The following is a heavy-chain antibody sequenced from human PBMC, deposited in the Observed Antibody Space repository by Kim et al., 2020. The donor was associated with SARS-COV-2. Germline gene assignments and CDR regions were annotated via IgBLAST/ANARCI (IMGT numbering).Heavy chain of an antibody. CDR1: GYTFTSYG. D-gene: IGHD5-18*01. CDR2: ISAFNGNT. Sequence: ASVKVSCKASGYTFTSYGISWVRQAPGQGLEWMGWISAFNGNTNYAQKLQGRVTMTTDTSTSTAYMELRSLRSDDTAVYYCAMSSRIQLSWPNWFDPWGQGTLVTVSS. J-gene: IGHJ5*02. V-gene: IGHV1-18*04. CDR3: AMSSRIQLSWPNWFDP.